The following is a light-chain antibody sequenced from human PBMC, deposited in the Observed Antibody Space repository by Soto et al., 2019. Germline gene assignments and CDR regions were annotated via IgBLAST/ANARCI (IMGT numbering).Light chain of an antibody. CDR1: SSDVGGYNY. V-gene: IGLV2-14*01. CDR2: YVS. Sequence: QSALTQPASVSGSPGQSITISCTGTSSDVGGYNYVSWYQQHPGKAPKLMIYYVSNRPSGVSNRFSGSKSGNTASLTISGLQAEDEADYCCSSYTSSSTLPFVFGTGTKVTVL. CDR3: SSYTSSSTLPFV. J-gene: IGLJ1*01.